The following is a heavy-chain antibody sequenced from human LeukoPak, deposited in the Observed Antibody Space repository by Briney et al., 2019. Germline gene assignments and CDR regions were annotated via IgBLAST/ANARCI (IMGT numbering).Heavy chain of an antibody. J-gene: IGHJ3*02. Sequence: SVKVSCKAAGGTFSSYAISWVRQAPGQGLEWMGGIIPIFGTENYAQKFQGRVTIAADEYTSTAYMELSSLRSEDTAVYYCARDTYYYDSIPNAFDIWGQGTMVTVSS. CDR1: GGTFSSYA. CDR3: ARDTYYYDSIPNAFDI. V-gene: IGHV1-69*13. D-gene: IGHD3-22*01. CDR2: IIPIFGTE.